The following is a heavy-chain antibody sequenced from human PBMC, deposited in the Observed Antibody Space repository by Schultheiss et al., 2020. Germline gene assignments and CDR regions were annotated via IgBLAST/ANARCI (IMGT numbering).Heavy chain of an antibody. J-gene: IGHJ3*02. CDR2: ISSSGSTI. Sequence: GGSLRLSCAASGFTFSSYSMNWVRQAPGKGLEWVSYISSSGSTIYYADSVKGRFTISRDNAKNSLYLQMNSLRVEDAAVYYCARPSGNGENDGFDIWGQGTMVTVSS. V-gene: IGHV3-48*04. D-gene: IGHD4-23*01. CDR1: GFTFSSYS. CDR3: ARPSGNGENDGFDI.